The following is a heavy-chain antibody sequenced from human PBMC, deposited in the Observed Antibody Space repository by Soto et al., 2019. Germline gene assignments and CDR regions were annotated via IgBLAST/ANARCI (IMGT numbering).Heavy chain of an antibody. CDR2: YSGSV. J-gene: IGHJ4*02. CDR3: ARDNMGSLDY. Sequence: QMQLQESGPGLVKPSETLSLTCAVSGASVSSNNNAWAWIRQPPGKGLEWIGYSGSVNYNPSLKNRVTILVDVSKNQFSLKVTSVTDADTAMYYCARDNMGSLDYWGQGILVTVSS. V-gene: IGHV4-61*01. D-gene: IGHD1-26*01. CDR1: GASVSSNNNA.